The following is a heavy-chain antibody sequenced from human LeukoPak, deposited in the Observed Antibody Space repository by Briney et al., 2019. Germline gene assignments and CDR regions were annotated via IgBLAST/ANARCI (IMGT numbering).Heavy chain of an antibody. V-gene: IGHV4-39*01. J-gene: IGHJ4*01. Sequence: PSETLSLTCTVSGGSIISSSYYWGWIRQPPGKGLEWVGSIYYSGNTYYNPSLKSRVTIFVATSKNQFSLRLSSVTAADTAVYYCARQGPYSSGWYPQFDYWGQGTLVTVSS. CDR3: ARQGPYSSGWYPQFDY. D-gene: IGHD6-19*01. CDR1: GGSIISSSYY. CDR2: IYYSGNT.